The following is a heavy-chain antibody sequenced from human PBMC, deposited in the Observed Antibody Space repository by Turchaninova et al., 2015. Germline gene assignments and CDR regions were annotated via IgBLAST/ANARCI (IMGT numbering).Heavy chain of an antibody. CDR2: INHSGST. Sequence: QVQLQQWGAGLLKPSATLSLTCAVYGGSFSGYYWSWIRQPPGKGLEWIGEINHSGSTHYNPSLTSRVTISVDTAKNLFSRKLSSVTAADTAVYYFARAPYYYDSSGTTGGMDVWGQGTTVTVSS. V-gene: IGHV4-34*01. J-gene: IGHJ6*02. CDR1: GGSFSGYY. CDR3: ARAPYYYDSSGTTGGMDV. D-gene: IGHD3-22*01.